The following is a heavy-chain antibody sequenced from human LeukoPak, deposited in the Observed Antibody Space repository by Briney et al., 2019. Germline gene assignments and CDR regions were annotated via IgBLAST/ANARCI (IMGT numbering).Heavy chain of an antibody. D-gene: IGHD1-26*01. J-gene: IGHJ6*02. CDR2: IIPIFGTA. Sequence: ASVTVSCTASGGTFSSYAISWVRQAPGQGLEWMGGIIPIFGTANYAQKFQGRVTITADESTSTAYMELSSLRSEDTAVYYCARSVGGATQQPDYGMDVWGQGTTVTVSS. CDR1: GGTFSSYA. CDR3: ARSVGGATQQPDYGMDV. V-gene: IGHV1-69*13.